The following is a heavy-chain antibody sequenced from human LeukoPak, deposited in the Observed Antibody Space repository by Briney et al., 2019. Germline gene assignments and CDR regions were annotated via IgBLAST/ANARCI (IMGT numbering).Heavy chain of an antibody. Sequence: GGSLRLSCAVSGITLSNYGMSWVRQAPGKGLEWVAGISDSGSSTNYADSVKGRFTISRDNPKNTLYLQMNSLRAEDTAVYFCARRGVVIRVILVGFHKEAFYFDSWGQGALVTVSS. V-gene: IGHV3-23*01. CDR2: ISDSGSST. J-gene: IGHJ4*02. CDR1: GITLSNYG. D-gene: IGHD3-22*01. CDR3: ARRGVVIRVILVGFHKEAFYFDS.